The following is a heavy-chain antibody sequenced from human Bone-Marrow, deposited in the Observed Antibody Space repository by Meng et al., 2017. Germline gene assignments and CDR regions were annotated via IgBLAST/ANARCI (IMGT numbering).Heavy chain of an antibody. J-gene: IGHJ3*02. CDR2: IIPIFGTA. CDR1: GGTFSSYA. CDR3: ARKVYDILTGYYNGAFDI. V-gene: IGHV1-69*05. D-gene: IGHD3-9*01. Sequence: SVKVSCKASGGTFSSYAISWVRQAPGQGLEWMGGIIPIFGTANYAQKFQGRVTITTDESTSTAYMELSSLRSEDTAVYYCARKVYDILTGYYNGAFDIWGQGTMVTV.